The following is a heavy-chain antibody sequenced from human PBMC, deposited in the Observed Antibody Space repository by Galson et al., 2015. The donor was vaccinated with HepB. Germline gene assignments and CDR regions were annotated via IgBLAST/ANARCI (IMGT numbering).Heavy chain of an antibody. CDR1: GFTFSSYA. J-gene: IGHJ4*02. CDR2: ISGSGGST. V-gene: IGHV3-23*01. Sequence: SLRLSCAASGFTFSSYAMSWVRQAPGKGLEWVSAISGSGGSTYYADSVKGRFTISRDNSKNTLYLQMNSLRAEDTAVYYCAKTPTSTVSRGGDYFDYWGQGTLVTVSS. CDR3: AKTPTSTVSRGGDYFDY. D-gene: IGHD4-17*01.